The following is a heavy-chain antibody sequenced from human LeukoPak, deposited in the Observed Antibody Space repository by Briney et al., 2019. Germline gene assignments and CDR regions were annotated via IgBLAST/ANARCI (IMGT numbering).Heavy chain of an antibody. D-gene: IGHD3-10*01. CDR2: INHSGST. CDR3: ARAHGSGSYMGMDV. V-gene: IGHV4-34*01. Sequence: SETLSLTCAVYGRPLSGYYWSWTRQPPRKGLEWIGEINHSGSTNYNPSLKSRVTISVDASKNRFSLKLSSVTAADTAVYYCARAHGSGSYMGMDVWGQGTTVTVSS. J-gene: IGHJ6*02. CDR1: GRPLSGYY.